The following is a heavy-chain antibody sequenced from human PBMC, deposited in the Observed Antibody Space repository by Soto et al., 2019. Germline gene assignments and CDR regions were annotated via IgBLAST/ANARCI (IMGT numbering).Heavy chain of an antibody. CDR3: ARDQAAGGTISRYFQD. Sequence: GGSLRLSCEASGFTFSSYAMSWVRQAPGKGLEWVSRISGGGSTTYYADSVKGRFTISRDNSKNTLYLQVNSLRAEDTAVYYCARDQAAGGTISRYFQDWGQGTLVTVSS. D-gene: IGHD6-13*01. V-gene: IGHV3-23*01. CDR1: GFTFSSYA. J-gene: IGHJ1*01. CDR2: ISGGGSTT.